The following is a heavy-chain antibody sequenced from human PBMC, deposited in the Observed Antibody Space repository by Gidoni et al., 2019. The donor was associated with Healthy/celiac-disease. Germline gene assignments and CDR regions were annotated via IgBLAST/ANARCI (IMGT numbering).Heavy chain of an antibody. J-gene: IGHJ4*02. CDR1: GFTFDDYA. CDR2: ISWNSFSI. Sequence: EVQLVESGGGLGQPGRSLRLSCAAYGFTFDDYAMHWVRQAPGKGLEWVSGISWNSFSIGYADSVKGRFTISRDNAKNSLYLQMNSLRAEDTALYYCAKDMGSSGWYDYFDYWGQGTLVTVSS. CDR3: AKDMGSSGWYDYFDY. D-gene: IGHD6-19*01. V-gene: IGHV3-9*01.